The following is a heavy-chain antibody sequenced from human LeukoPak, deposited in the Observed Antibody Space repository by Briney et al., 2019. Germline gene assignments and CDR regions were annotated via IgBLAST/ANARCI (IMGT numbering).Heavy chain of an antibody. CDR2: INHSGST. Sequence: ETLSLTCAVYGGSFSGYYWSWIRQPPGKGLEWIGEINHSGSTNYNPSLKSRVTISVDTSKNQFSLKLSSVTAADTAVYYCARGKGPYYDFRSGYRHHWYFDLWGRGTLVTVSS. V-gene: IGHV4-34*01. J-gene: IGHJ2*01. D-gene: IGHD3-3*01. CDR1: GGSFSGYY. CDR3: ARGKGPYYDFRSGYRHHWYFDL.